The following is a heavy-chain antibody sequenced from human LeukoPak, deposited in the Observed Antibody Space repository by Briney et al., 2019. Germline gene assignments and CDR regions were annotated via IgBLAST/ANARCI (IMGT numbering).Heavy chain of an antibody. J-gene: IGHJ6*02. CDR2: INHSGST. CDR3: ARNGMDV. V-gene: IGHV4-34*01. Sequence: KGLEWIGEINHSGSTNYNPSLKSRVTISVDTSKNQFSLKLSSVTAADTAVYYCARNGMDVWGQGTTVTVSS.